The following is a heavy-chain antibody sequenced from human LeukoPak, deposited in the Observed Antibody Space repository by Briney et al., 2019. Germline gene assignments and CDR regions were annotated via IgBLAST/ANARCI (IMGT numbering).Heavy chain of an antibody. CDR3: AKEYSGYDFDY. V-gene: IGHV3-23*01. Sequence: GGSLRLSCAASGFTLSSYDMSWVRQAPGKGLEWVAATSGSGVNSYYADSVRGRFTISRDNSQSTLYLQMDSLRAEDTALYYCAKEYSGYDFDYWGQGTLVTVSS. CDR1: GFTLSSYD. J-gene: IGHJ4*02. D-gene: IGHD5-12*01. CDR2: TSGSGVNS.